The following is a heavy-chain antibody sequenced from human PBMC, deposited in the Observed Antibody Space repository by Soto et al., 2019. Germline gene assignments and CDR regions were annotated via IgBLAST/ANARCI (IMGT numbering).Heavy chain of an antibody. CDR3: ARVFRCSGGSCYYGMDV. D-gene: IGHD2-15*01. CDR2: MNPNSGNT. V-gene: IGHV1-8*01. CDR1: GYTFTSYD. Sequence: QVQLVQSGAEVKKPGASVKVSRKASGYTFTSYDINWVRQATGQGLEWMGWMNPNSGNTGYAQKFQGRVTMTRNTSISTAYMELSSLRSEDTAVYYCARVFRCSGGSCYYGMDVWGQGTTVTVSS. J-gene: IGHJ6*02.